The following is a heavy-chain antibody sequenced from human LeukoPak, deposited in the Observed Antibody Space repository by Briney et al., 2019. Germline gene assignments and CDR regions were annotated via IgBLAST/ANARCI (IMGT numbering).Heavy chain of an antibody. V-gene: IGHV4-30-4*08. CDR1: GGSISSGDYY. J-gene: IGHJ5*02. D-gene: IGHD3-3*01. Sequence: SQTLSLTCTVSGGSISSGDYYWSWIRQPPGKGLEWIGYIYYSGSTYYNPSLKSRVTISVDTSKNQFSLKPSSVTAADTAVYYCARGYGYDFWSGPNWFDPWGQGTLVTVSS. CDR3: ARGYGYDFWSGPNWFDP. CDR2: IYYSGST.